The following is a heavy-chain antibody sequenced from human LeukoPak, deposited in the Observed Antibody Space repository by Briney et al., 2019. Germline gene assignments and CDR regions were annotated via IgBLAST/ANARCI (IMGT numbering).Heavy chain of an antibody. V-gene: IGHV3-7*01. CDR2: IDPTGGTI. D-gene: IGHD6-13*01. Sequence: PGGSLRLSCAASGFGFSSSWMSWVRQTPGKGLEWVAEIDPTGGTIVYVDSVKGRFTISRDNAENSLFLQMNSLRVEDTAVYYCAREWQGGIAAAGTRIEGDYWGQGTLVAVSS. CDR3: AREWQGGIAAAGTRIEGDY. CDR1: GFGFSSSW. J-gene: IGHJ4*02.